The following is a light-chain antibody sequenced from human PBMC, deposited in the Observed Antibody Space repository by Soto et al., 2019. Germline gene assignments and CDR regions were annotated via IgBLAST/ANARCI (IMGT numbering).Light chain of an antibody. CDR1: SSDVGGYNF. Sequence: QSALTQPASVSGSPGQSITISCTGTSSDVGGYNFVSWYQQHPGKAPKLMIYDVNNRPSGVSNRFSGSKSGNTASLTISGLQADDEADYYCCSYTSSSTLYVFGTGSKLTVL. CDR2: DVN. J-gene: IGLJ1*01. V-gene: IGLV2-14*01. CDR3: CSYTSSSTLYV.